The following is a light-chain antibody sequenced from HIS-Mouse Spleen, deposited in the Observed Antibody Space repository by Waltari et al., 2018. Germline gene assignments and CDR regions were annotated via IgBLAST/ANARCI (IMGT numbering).Light chain of an antibody. CDR2: EGS. J-gene: IGLJ2*01. Sequence: QSALTQPASVSGSPGPSITIPCPGNSSYVGSSNLVSWYQQHPGKAPKLMIYEGSKRPSGVSNRFSGSKSGNTASLTISGLQAEDEADYYCCSYAGSSTVVFGGGTKLTVL. CDR1: SSYVGSSNL. V-gene: IGLV2-23*01. CDR3: CSYAGSSTVV.